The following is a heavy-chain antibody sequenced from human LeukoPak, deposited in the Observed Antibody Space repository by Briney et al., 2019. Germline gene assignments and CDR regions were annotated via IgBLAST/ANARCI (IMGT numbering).Heavy chain of an antibody. CDR2: IKQGGSEK. CDR1: GFTFSSYW. CDR3: ANLYSSSWYGGYYFDY. J-gene: IGHJ4*02. D-gene: IGHD6-13*01. V-gene: IGHV3-7*01. Sequence: GGSLRLSCAASGFTFSSYWMSWVRQAPGKGLEWVANIKQGGSEKYYVDSVKGRFTISRDNAKNSLYLQMNSLRAEDTAVYYCANLYSSSWYGGYYFDYWGQGTLVTVSS.